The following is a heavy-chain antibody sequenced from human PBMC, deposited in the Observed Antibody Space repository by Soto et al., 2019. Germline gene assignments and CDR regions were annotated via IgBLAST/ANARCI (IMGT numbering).Heavy chain of an antibody. D-gene: IGHD3-10*01. V-gene: IGHV3-74*03. CDR1: GFTFSSCW. CDR2: INRDGSTT. J-gene: IGHJ4*02. CDR3: AREITGYGSLTYFVY. Sequence: PGGSLRLSCAASGFTFSSCWMNWVRQGPGEGLVWVARINRDGSTTTYADSVKGWFTISRDNAKNTLYLQMNSLRAEDTAVYYCAREITGYGSLTYFVYWGQGTLVTVSS.